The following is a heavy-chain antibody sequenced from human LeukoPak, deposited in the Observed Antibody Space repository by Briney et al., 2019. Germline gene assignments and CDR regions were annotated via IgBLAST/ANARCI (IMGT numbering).Heavy chain of an antibody. CDR3: ARHLHYGWGLDAFDI. Sequence: PSETLSLTCNVSGDSISNSSHYWGWIRQPPGRGLEWIGSIYYRGSTSYNPSLKSRVIISVDTSKNQISLKLRSVTAADRAVHYCARHLHYGWGLDAFDIWGQGTMVTVSS. CDR1: GDSISNSSHY. J-gene: IGHJ3*02. V-gene: IGHV4-39*01. CDR2: IYYRGST. D-gene: IGHD3-10*01.